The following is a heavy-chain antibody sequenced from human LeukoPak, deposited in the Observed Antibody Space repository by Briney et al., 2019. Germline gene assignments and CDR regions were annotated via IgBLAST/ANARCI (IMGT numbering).Heavy chain of an antibody. Sequence: GGSLRLSCAASGFTFSSYSMNWVRQAPGKGLEWVSSISSSSSYIYYADSVKGRFTISRDNAKNSLYLQMNSLRAEDTAVYYCARDRGQPEDAFDIWGQGTMVTVSS. V-gene: IGHV3-21*01. J-gene: IGHJ3*02. D-gene: IGHD1-14*01. CDR3: ARDRGQPEDAFDI. CDR2: ISSSSSYI. CDR1: GFTFSSYS.